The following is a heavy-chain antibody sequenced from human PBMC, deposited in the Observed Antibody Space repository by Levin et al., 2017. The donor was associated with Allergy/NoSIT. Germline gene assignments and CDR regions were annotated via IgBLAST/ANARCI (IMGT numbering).Heavy chain of an antibody. CDR2: IFDNGRA. CDR1: RGSISSAVHY. J-gene: IGHJ3*01. V-gene: IGHV4-30-4*01. Sequence: SQTLSLTCSVSRGSISSAVHYWGWVRQPPGKGLEWIGHIFDNGRAYYNSSLQSRLDISIDTSSSHFSLRLTSATVADTATYFCARGGGDYYFALELWGQGTMVTVSS. CDR3: ARGGGDYYFALEL. D-gene: IGHD2-21*02.